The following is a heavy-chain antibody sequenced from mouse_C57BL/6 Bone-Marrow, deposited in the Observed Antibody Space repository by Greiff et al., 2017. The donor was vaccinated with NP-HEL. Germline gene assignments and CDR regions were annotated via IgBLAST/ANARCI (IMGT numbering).Heavy chain of an antibody. V-gene: IGHV1-80*01. Sequence: QVHVKQSGAELVKPGASVKISCKASGYAFSSYWMNWVKQRPGKGLEWIGQIYPGDGDTNYNGKFKGKATLTADKSSSTAYMQLSSLTSEDSAVYFCARPASSGYLYYAMDYWGQGTSVTVSS. CDR2: IYPGDGDT. CDR1: GYAFSSYW. CDR3: ARPASSGYLYYAMDY. D-gene: IGHD3-2*02. J-gene: IGHJ4*01.